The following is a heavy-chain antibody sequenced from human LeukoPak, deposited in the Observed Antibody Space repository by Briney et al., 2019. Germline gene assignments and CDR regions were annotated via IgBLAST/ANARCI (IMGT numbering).Heavy chain of an antibody. J-gene: IGHJ4*02. CDR2: IYSSGST. V-gene: IGHV4-39*07. Sequence: SETLSLTCAVSGASISGSGYYWGWIRQPPGKGLEWIGNIYSSGSTYYNASLQSRVTISVDTSKNQFSLKLSSVTAADTAVYYCARDSMVWYFDYWGQGTLVTVSS. CDR1: GASISGSGYY. D-gene: IGHD3-10*01. CDR3: ARDSMVWYFDY.